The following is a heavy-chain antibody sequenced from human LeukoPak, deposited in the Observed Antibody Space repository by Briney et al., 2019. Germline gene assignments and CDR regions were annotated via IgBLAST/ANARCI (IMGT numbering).Heavy chain of an antibody. CDR1: GGTFSSYA. J-gene: IGHJ4*02. CDR3: ARGRYFDWLLQNYYFDY. D-gene: IGHD3-9*01. Sequence: ASVKVSCKASGGTFSSYAISWVRQAPGQGLEWMGGIIPIFGTANCAQKFQGRVTITADKSTSTAYMELSSLRSEDTAVYYCARGRYFDWLLQNYYFDYWGQGTLVTVSS. CDR2: IIPIFGTA. V-gene: IGHV1-69*06.